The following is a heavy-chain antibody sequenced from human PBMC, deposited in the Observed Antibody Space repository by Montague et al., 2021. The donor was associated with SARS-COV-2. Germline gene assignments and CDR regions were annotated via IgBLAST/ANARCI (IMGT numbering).Heavy chain of an antibody. CDR1: GGSISSSSYY. J-gene: IGHJ5*02. Sequence: SETLSLTCTVSGGSISSSSYYWGWIRQPPGKGLEWIVSIYYSGSTYYNPSLKSRVTISVDTSKNQFSLKLSSVTAADTAVYSCARRSYDILTGYSIPNWFDPWGQGTLVTVSS. D-gene: IGHD3-9*01. CDR3: ARRSYDILTGYSIPNWFDP. V-gene: IGHV4-39*01. CDR2: IYYSGST.